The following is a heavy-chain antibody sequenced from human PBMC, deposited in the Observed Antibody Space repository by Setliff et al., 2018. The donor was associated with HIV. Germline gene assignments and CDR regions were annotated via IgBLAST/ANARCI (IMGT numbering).Heavy chain of an antibody. Sequence: GGSLRLSCVASGFSVSFNYMNWVRQGPGKGLEWVSSIYDSGDTYYADSVRGRFTISRDDPKNTVYLQMSSLRVEDTAVYFCVRELGMTSDFWGQKTLVTVSS. CDR2: IYDSGDT. CDR3: VRELGMTSDF. D-gene: IGHD1-26*01. CDR1: GFSVSFNY. J-gene: IGHJ4*02. V-gene: IGHV3-53*01.